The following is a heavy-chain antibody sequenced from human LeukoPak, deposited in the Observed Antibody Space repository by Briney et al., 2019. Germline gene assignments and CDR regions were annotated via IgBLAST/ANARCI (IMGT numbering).Heavy chain of an antibody. CDR3: AKDQSAVAGLDY. CDR2: ISSSSSYI. J-gene: IGHJ4*02. Sequence: GGSLRLSCAASGFTFSSYSMNWVRQAPGKGLEWVSSISSSSSYIYYADSVKGRFTISRDNSKNTLYLQMNSLRAEDTAVYYCAKDQSAVAGLDYWGQGTLVTVSS. CDR1: GFTFSSYS. D-gene: IGHD6-19*01. V-gene: IGHV3-21*01.